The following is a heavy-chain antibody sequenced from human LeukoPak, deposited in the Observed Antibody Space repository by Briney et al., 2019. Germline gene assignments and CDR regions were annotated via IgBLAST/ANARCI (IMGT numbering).Heavy chain of an antibody. Sequence: ASVKVSCKVSGYTLTELSMHWVRQAPGKGLEWMGGFDPEDGETIYAQKFQGRVTMTEDTSTDTAYMELSSLRSEDTAVYYCATVRNYYDSSGSYHAFDYWGQGTLVTVSS. CDR2: FDPEDGET. V-gene: IGHV1-24*01. D-gene: IGHD3-22*01. CDR1: GYTLTELS. J-gene: IGHJ4*02. CDR3: ATVRNYYDSSGSYHAFDY.